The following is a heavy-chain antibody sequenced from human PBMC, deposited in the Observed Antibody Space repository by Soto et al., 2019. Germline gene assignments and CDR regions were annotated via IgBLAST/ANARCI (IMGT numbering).Heavy chain of an antibody. D-gene: IGHD2-21*02. CDR1: GFSLSSLA. CDR2: ISGRGVDT. J-gene: IGHJ4*02. CDR3: AKDQTDVTLFDY. V-gene: IGHV3-23*01. Sequence: GGSLRLSCAASGFSLSSLAMSWVRQAPGKGLEWVSSISGRGVDTLYADSVKGRFTISRDNSRNTLYLQVNSLRDEDTAVYYCAKDQTDVTLFDYWGQGTLVTVSS.